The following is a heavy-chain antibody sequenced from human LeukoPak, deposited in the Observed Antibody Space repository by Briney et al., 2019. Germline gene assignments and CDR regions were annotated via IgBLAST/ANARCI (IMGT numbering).Heavy chain of an antibody. CDR1: GGSLSAYY. Sequence: SETLSLTCAVYGGSLSAYYWTWIPHPPAKGREWMGEINHGGSTNYNPSLKSRVTISIDTSKNQFSLKLSSVTAADTAFYYCARYLDYGGNSRVFQHWGQGTLVTVSS. V-gene: IGHV4-34*01. CDR2: INHGGST. D-gene: IGHD4-23*01. J-gene: IGHJ1*01. CDR3: ARYLDYGGNSRVFQH.